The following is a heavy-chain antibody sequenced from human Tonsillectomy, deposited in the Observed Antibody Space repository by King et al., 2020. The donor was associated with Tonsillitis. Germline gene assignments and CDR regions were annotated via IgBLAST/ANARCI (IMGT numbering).Heavy chain of an antibody. V-gene: IGHV4-34*01. J-gene: IGHJ4*02. CDR1: GGAFSGYY. CDR2: INHSGSA. Sequence: VQLQQWGAGLLKPSETLSLACAVSGGAFSGYYWTLIRQPPGKVLEWIGEINHSGSANYNPSLNSRVTISVDTSKNKLSLKLSSVTAADTAVYYCARGVIGWYRRYFDYWGQGTLVTVSS. D-gene: IGHD6-19*01. CDR3: ARGVIGWYRRYFDY.